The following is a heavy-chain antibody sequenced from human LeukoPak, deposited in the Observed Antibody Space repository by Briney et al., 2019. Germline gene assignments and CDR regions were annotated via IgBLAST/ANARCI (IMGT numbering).Heavy chain of an antibody. CDR1: GGTFSSYA. V-gene: IGHV1-69*05. Sequence: SVKVSCKVSGGTFSSYAISWVRQAPGQGLEWMGRIIPIFGTANYAQKFQGRVTITTDESTSTAYMELSSLRPEDTAVYYCARDLGYSYGDYWGQGTLVTVSS. J-gene: IGHJ4*02. CDR2: IIPIFGTA. D-gene: IGHD5-18*01. CDR3: ARDLGYSYGDY.